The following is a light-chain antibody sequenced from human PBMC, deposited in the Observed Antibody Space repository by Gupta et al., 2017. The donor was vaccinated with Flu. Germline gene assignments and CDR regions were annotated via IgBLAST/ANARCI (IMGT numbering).Light chain of an antibody. CDR1: SSDVGGYNY. Sequence: QSAQTQPCSVSGSPGQQKTISSTGTSSDVGGYNYVSWYQQHPGKAPKLMIYAVSNRTSGVSNGFSGSESGNTSSLTISGLQAEDEADYYCSSYTSNSSVVFGGGTKLTVL. CDR2: AVS. V-gene: IGLV2-14*01. CDR3: SSYTSNSSVV. J-gene: IGLJ2*01.